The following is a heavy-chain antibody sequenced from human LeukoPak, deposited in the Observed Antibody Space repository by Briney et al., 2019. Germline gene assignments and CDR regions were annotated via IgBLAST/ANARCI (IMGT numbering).Heavy chain of an antibody. D-gene: IGHD2-2*02. CDR2: ISFDGSNK. J-gene: IGHJ6*02. CDR3: AKAGGQLLYPYYYYGMDV. Sequence: PGGSLRLSCAASGFTFSSYGMHWVRQAPGKGLEWVEVISFDGSNKYYADSVKGRFTISRDNSKNTLYLQMNSLRAEDTAVYYCAKAGGQLLYPYYYYGMDVWGQGTTATVSS. CDR1: GFTFSSYG. V-gene: IGHV3-30*18.